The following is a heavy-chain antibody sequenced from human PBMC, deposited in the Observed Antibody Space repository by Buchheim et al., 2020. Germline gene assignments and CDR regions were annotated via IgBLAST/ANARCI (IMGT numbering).Heavy chain of an antibody. D-gene: IGHD6-19*01. CDR3: ARLSKVAGTTWVREPFDY. J-gene: IGHJ4*02. V-gene: IGHV5-51*01. CDR1: GYSFTYYW. Sequence: EVQLVQSGAEVKKPGESLKISCKVSGYSFTYYWIGWVRQMPEKGLEWMGIIYPGDSDTRYSPSFQGQVIISADESISTAYLQWSSLKASDTAMYYCARLSKVAGTTWVREPFDYWGPGTL. CDR2: IYPGDSDT.